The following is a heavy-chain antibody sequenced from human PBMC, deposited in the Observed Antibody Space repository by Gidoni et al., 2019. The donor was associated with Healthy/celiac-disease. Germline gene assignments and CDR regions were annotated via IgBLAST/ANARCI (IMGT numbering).Heavy chain of an antibody. D-gene: IGHD3-3*01. V-gene: IGHV3-23*01. J-gene: IGHJ6*02. CDR2: IRGSGGST. Sequence: EVQLLVSGGVLGGPGGCSSHSCDGSGDTLGTCLSGFVRQDPGRGLDWVSAIRGSGGSTYYADSVKGRFTISRDNSKNTLYLQTNSTRAEDTAVYYCAKANYDFWSGYWGPGRDYYGMDVWGQGTTVTVSS. CDR3: AKANYDFWSGYWGPGRDYYGMDV. CDR1: GDTLGTCL.